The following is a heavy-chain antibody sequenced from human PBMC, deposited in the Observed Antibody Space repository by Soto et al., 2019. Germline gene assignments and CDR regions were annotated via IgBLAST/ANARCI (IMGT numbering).Heavy chain of an antibody. D-gene: IGHD3-9*01. CDR2: INHSGST. V-gene: IGHV4-34*01. Sequence: QVQLQQWGAGLLKPSETLSLTCAVYGGSFSGYYWSWIRQPPGKGLEWIGEINHSGSTNYNPSLKSRVTISVDTSKNQFSLKLSSLTAADTAVYYCARGGGPLRYFDWLLSSYGMDVWGQGTTVTVSS. J-gene: IGHJ6*02. CDR1: GGSFSGYY. CDR3: ARGGGPLRYFDWLLSSYGMDV.